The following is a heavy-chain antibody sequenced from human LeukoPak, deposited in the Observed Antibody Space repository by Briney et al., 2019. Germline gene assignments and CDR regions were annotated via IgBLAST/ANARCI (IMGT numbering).Heavy chain of an antibody. V-gene: IGHV3-30*18. CDR2: ISYDGSNK. CDR1: GFTFSSYG. D-gene: IGHD5-24*01. Sequence: GGSLRLSCAASGFTFSSYGMHWVRQAPGKGLEWVAVISYDGSNKYYADSVKGRFTISRDNSKNTLYLQMNSLRAEGTAVYYCAKDGDGPLDYWGQGTLVTVSS. CDR3: AKDGDGPLDY. J-gene: IGHJ4*02.